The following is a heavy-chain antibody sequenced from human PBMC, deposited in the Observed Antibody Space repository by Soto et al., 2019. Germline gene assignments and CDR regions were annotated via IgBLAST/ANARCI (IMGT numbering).Heavy chain of an antibody. V-gene: IGHV1-69*01. CDR2: IIPIFGTA. D-gene: IGHD3-3*01. J-gene: IGHJ6*01. Sequence: QVQLVQSGAEVKKPGSSVKVSCKASGGTFSSYAISWVRQAPGQGLEWMGGIIPIFGTANYAQKFQGRVTITEDESTSTAYMELSRLRSEDPAVYYCARVQSGNYGMDVWGEGTTVTVSS. CDR3: ARVQSGNYGMDV. CDR1: GGTFSSYA.